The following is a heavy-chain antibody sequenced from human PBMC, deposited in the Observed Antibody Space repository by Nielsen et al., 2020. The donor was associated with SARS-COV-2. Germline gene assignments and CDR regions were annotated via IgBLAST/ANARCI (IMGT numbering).Heavy chain of an antibody. CDR2: IWYDGSNK. V-gene: IGHV3-33*01. CDR1: GFTFSSYG. J-gene: IGHJ6*02. CDR3: ARDQPLHADYYYYGMDV. Sequence: GESLKISCEASGFTFSSYGMHWVRQAPGKGLEWVAVIWYDGSNKYYADSVKGRFTISRDNSKNTLYLQMNSLRAEDTAVYYCARDQPLHADYYYYGMDVWGQGTTVTVSS.